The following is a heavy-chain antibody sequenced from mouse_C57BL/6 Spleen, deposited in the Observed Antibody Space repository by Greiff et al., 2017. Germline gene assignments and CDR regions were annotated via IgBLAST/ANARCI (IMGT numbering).Heavy chain of an antibody. D-gene: IGHD2-4*01. CDR3: TTSYDYDGAWFAY. J-gene: IGHJ3*01. Sequence: VQLQQSGAELVRPGASVKLSCTASGFNIKDDYMHWVKQRPEQGLEWIRWIDPENGDTEYASKFQGKATITADTSSNTAYLQLSSLTSEDTAVYYCTTSYDYDGAWFAYWGQGTLVTVSA. CDR2: IDPENGDT. V-gene: IGHV14-4*01. CDR1: GFNIKDDY.